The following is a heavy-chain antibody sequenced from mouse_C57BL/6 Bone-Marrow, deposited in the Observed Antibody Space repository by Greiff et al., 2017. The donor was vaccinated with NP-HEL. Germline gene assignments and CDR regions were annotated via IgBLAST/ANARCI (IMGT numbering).Heavy chain of an antibody. J-gene: IGHJ4*01. D-gene: IGHD1-1*01. CDR1: GFNIKDDY. CDR3: TLYYGGAMDY. CDR2: IDPENGDT. V-gene: IGHV14-4*01. Sequence: VQLKESGAELVRPGASVKLSCTASGFNIKDDYMHWVKQRPEQGLEWIGWIDPENGDTEYASKFQGKATITADTSSNTAYLQLSSLTSEDTAVYYCTLYYGGAMDYWGQGTSVTVSS.